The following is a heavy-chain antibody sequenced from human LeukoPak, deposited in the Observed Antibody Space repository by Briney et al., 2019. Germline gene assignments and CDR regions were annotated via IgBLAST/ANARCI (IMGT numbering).Heavy chain of an antibody. J-gene: IGHJ4*02. CDR1: GGSISSHY. CDR3: ASTDTSGSYCFGY. Sequence: SETLSLTCTVSGGSISSHYWSWIRQPPGKGLEWIGYIYYSGSTNYNPSLKSRVTISVDTSKNQFSLKLSSVTAADTAVYYCASTDTSGSYCFGYWGQGTLVTVSS. V-gene: IGHV4-59*11. D-gene: IGHD1-26*01. CDR2: IYYSGST.